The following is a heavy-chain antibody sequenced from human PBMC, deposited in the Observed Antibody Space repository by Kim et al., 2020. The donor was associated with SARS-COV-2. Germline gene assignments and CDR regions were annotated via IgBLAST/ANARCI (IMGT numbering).Heavy chain of an antibody. CDR3: ARALIAAADNWYFDL. Sequence: SETLSLTCAVYGGSFSGYYWSWIRQPPGKGLEWIGEINHSGSTNYNPSLKSRVTISVDTSKNQFSLKLSSVTAADTAVYYCARALIAAADNWYFDLWGRGTLVTVSS. CDR2: INHSGST. V-gene: IGHV4-34*01. CDR1: GGSFSGYY. J-gene: IGHJ2*01. D-gene: IGHD6-13*01.